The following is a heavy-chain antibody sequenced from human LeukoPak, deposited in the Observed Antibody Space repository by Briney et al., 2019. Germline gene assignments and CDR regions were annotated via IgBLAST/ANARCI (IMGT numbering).Heavy chain of an antibody. CDR2: ISPSSSDI. CDR3: ARAAYSSSPDY. J-gene: IGHJ4*02. V-gene: IGHV3-48*02. Sequence: WGSLTLSCAASGFTFSSYSMNWIRQAPGQGMEWVSYISPSSSDIYYADSVKGRFTISRDNAKSSLYLHMNSLRDEDTAVYYCARAAYSSSPDYWGQGTLITVSS. D-gene: IGHD6-13*01. CDR1: GFTFSSYS.